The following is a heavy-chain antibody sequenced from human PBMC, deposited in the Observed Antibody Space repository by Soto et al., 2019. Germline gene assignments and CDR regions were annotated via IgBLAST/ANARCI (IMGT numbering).Heavy chain of an antibody. CDR3: ARGRYCSGGSCYLNWFDP. Sequence: LSLTCAVYGGSFSGYYWSWIRQPPGKGLEWIGEINHSGSTNYNPSLKSRVTISVDTSKNQFSLKLSSVTAADTAVYYCARGRYCSGGSCYLNWFDPWGQGTLVTVSS. D-gene: IGHD2-15*01. CDR1: GGSFSGYY. V-gene: IGHV4-34*01. J-gene: IGHJ5*02. CDR2: INHSGST.